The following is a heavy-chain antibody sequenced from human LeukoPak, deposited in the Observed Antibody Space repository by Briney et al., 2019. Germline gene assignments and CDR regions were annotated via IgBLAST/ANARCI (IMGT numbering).Heavy chain of an antibody. CDR1: GGSFSGYS. CDR3: ATLPLKYSQMIFP. V-gene: IGHV4-34*12. J-gene: IGHJ5*02. CDR2: IIQSGST. D-gene: IGHD5-18*01. Sequence: SETLSLTCAVSGGSFSGYSWNWIRQPPGKGLEWIGAIIQSGSTNYNPSLKSRLTIPLDTSTNQFSLRLNSVIAADTAVYYRATLPLKYSQMIFPWGQGTLVTVSS.